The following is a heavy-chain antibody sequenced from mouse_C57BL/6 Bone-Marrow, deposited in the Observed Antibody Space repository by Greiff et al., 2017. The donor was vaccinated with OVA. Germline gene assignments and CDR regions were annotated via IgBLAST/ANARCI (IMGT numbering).Heavy chain of an antibody. D-gene: IGHD2-4*01. J-gene: IGHJ4*01. CDR1: GYAFTDYE. CDR3: TREWVYDYETWDY. V-gene: IGHV1-15*01. CDR2: IDPETGGT. Sequence: VQLQQSGAELVRPGPSVTLSCKASGYAFTDYEMHWVKQTPVHGLEWIGAIDPETGGTAYNQKFKGKAILTADKSSSTAYMELRSLTSEDSAVYYCTREWVYDYETWDYWGQGTSVTVSS.